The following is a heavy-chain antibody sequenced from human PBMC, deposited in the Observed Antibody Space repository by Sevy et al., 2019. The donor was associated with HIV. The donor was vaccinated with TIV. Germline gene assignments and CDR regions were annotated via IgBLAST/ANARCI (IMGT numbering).Heavy chain of an antibody. CDR3: GRGNFEDYYYYGMDV. CDR1: GGSISNYY. CDR2: IYYSGRT. D-gene: IGHD1-7*01. Sequence: SETLSLTCTVPGGSISNYYWSWIRQPPGKGLEWIGYIYYSGRTDYNPSLKSRVAISVDTSKNQFSLKLTSVTAADTAVYFCGRGNFEDYYYYGMDVWGQGTTVTVSS. J-gene: IGHJ6*02. V-gene: IGHV4-59*01.